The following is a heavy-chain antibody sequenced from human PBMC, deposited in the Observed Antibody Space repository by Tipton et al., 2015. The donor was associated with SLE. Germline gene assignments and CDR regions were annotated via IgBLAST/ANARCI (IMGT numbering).Heavy chain of an antibody. V-gene: IGHV4-34*01. D-gene: IGHD7-27*01. CDR1: GVSFSGHY. J-gene: IGHJ4*02. Sequence: TLSLTCAVYGVSFSGHYWNWIRQAPGKGLEWIGEINHSGSATYKSSLKSRVTMSVDTSKNQFSLKLSSVTAADTAVYYCARHEDWGIDYWGQGTLVTVSS. CDR3: ARHEDWGIDY. CDR2: INHSGSA.